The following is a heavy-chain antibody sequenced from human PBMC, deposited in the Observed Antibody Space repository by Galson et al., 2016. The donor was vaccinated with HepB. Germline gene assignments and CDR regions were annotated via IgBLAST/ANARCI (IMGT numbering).Heavy chain of an antibody. J-gene: IGHJ4*02. Sequence: SLRLSCAASGFTFDDYTMHWVRQVPGKGLEWVSLISWDGINTNHADSVKGRFTISRDNSKNSLYLQMNSLRAEDTALYYCVRDNYYEKGGYLDYWGQGTLVTVSS. D-gene: IGHD3-22*01. CDR1: GFTFDDYT. V-gene: IGHV3-43*01. CDR3: VRDNYYEKGGYLDY. CDR2: ISWDGINT.